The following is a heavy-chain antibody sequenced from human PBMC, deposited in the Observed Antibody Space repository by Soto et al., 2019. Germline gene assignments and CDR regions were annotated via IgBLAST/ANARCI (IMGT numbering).Heavy chain of an antibody. CDR3: ATQRDYCSGGSCHDP. Sequence: QVQLQQWGAGLLKPSETLSLTCAVYGGSFSGYYWSWIRQPPGKGLEWIGEINHSGSTNYNPSLKSRVTISVDTSKNQFSLKLSSVTAADTAVYYCATQRDYCSGGSCHDPWGQGTLVTVSS. J-gene: IGHJ5*02. CDR2: INHSGST. CDR1: GGSFSGYY. V-gene: IGHV4-34*01. D-gene: IGHD2-15*01.